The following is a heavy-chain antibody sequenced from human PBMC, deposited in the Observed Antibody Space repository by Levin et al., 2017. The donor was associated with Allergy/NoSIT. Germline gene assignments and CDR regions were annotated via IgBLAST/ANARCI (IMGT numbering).Heavy chain of an antibody. CDR3: ARIHSDHSSSGYYFDY. J-gene: IGHJ4*02. D-gene: IGHD6-13*01. Sequence: QTLSLTCTFSGFSLRTSGMCVSWIRQPPGKALEWLARIDWDDDKYYSTSLKTRLTISKDTSKNQVVLTMTNMDPVDTATYYCARIHSDHSSSGYYFDYWGQGTLVTVSS. CDR1: GFSLRTSGMC. V-gene: IGHV2-70*11. CDR2: IDWDDDK.